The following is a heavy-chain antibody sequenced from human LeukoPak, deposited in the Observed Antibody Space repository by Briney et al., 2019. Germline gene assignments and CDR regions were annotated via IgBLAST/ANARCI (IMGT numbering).Heavy chain of an antibody. CDR3: ARQGSGWYYGGY. Sequence: SETLSLTCTVSGGSISSSSYYWGWIRQPPGKGLEWIGSIYYSGSTYYNPSLKSRVTISVDTSKNQFSLKLSSVTAADTAVYYCARQGSGWYYGGYWGQGTLVTVSS. J-gene: IGHJ4*02. V-gene: IGHV4-39*01. CDR1: GGSISSSSYY. CDR2: IYYSGST. D-gene: IGHD6-19*01.